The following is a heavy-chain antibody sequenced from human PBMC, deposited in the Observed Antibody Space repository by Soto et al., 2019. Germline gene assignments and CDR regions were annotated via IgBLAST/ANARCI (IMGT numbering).Heavy chain of an antibody. J-gene: IGHJ4*02. CDR2: TKNKCQSFTI. V-gene: IGHV3-72*01. CDR1: GFASSDHY. Sequence: EVQLVESGGGLVQPGGSLRLSCAASGFASSDHYMDWVRQAPGKGLEWLGRTKNKCQSFTIEYSPSVKGRFIISRDDSKNSVFLQINSLRTDDTAVYYCARWVAGAADCWGQGTQVTVSS. CDR3: ARWVAGAADC. D-gene: IGHD2-15*01.